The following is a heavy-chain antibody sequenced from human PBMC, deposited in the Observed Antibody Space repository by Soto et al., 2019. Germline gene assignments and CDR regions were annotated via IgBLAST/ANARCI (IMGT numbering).Heavy chain of an antibody. J-gene: IGHJ6*02. Sequence: SETLSLTCTVSGGSISSYYWSWIRQPPGKGLEWIGYIYYSGSTNYNPSLKSRVTISVDTSKNQFSLKLSSVTAADTAVYYCARGYCSGGSCHYYYGMDVWGQGTTVTVSS. CDR1: GGSISSYY. D-gene: IGHD2-15*01. CDR2: IYYSGST. V-gene: IGHV4-59*01. CDR3: ARGYCSGGSCHYYYGMDV.